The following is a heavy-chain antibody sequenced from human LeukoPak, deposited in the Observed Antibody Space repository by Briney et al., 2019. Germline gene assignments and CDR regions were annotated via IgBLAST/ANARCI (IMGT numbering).Heavy chain of an antibody. V-gene: IGHV4-34*01. CDR3: SRQVVGNDY. CDR1: GESSFSNYY. Sequence: SETLSLTCAVYGESSFSNYYWSWIRPTPGGALEWIGEINHSGYTNYNPSLKSRVTLSIDTSKNQFSLRLNSVTAADTAVYYCSRQVVGNDYWGQGTLVTVSS. D-gene: IGHD3-22*01. CDR2: INHSGYT. J-gene: IGHJ4*02.